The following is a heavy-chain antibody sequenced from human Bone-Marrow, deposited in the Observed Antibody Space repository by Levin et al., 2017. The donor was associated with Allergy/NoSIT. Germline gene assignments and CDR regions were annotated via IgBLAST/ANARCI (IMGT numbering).Heavy chain of an antibody. CDR3: ARASATYYDFWSGYYTRVGADYFDY. J-gene: IGHJ4*02. Sequence: GGSLRLSCAASGFTFSSYGMHWVRQAPGKGLEWVAVIWYDGSNKYYADSVKGRFTISRDNSKNTLYLQMNSLRAEDTAVYYCARASATYYDFWSGYYTRVGADYFDYWGQGTLVTVSS. CDR2: IWYDGSNK. CDR1: GFTFSSYG. V-gene: IGHV3-33*01. D-gene: IGHD3-3*01.